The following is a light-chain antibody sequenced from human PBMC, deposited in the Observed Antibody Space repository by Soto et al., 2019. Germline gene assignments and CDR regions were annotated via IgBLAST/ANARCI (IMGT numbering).Light chain of an antibody. J-gene: IGKJ1*01. CDR3: QQYGSSPRT. Sequence: EIVLTQSPGTLSLSPGERATLSCRASQAVTSPFLAWYQQKPGQAPRLVIYSTSGRATGIPDRFSGSGSGTDFTLTISSLESEDSAVYYCQQYGSSPRTFGQGTKVEV. CDR1: QAVTSPF. CDR2: STS. V-gene: IGKV3-20*01.